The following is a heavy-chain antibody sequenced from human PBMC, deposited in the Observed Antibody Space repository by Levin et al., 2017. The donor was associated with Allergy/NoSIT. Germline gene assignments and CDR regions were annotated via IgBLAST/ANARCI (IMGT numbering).Heavy chain of an antibody. D-gene: IGHD3-16*01. J-gene: IGHJ4*02. V-gene: IGHV2-5*02. Sequence: SGPTLVKPTQTLTLTCTFSGFSLTPGVGVGWIRQPPGKALEWLALIYWDNDKSYSPSLETRLSVTKDSPRNRVVLTMTNMDPVDTATYFCVRSFFDKIWGSPPTHCEVWGPGTPVTVSS. CDR3: VRSFFDKIWGSPPTHCEV. CDR2: IYWDNDK. CDR1: GFSLTPGVG.